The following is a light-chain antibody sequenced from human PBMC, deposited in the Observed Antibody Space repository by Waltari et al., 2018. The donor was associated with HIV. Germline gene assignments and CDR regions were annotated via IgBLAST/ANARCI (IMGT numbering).Light chain of an antibody. CDR3: GAWDNSLSAWV. Sequence: QSVLTPPPSVSAAPGQKVTISCSGSSSHIGNNYVSWYQQLPRTAPKLLIYDNNKRPSGMPDRFSGSKSGTSATLGITGLQTGDEADYYCGAWDNSLSAWVLGGGTQLTVL. V-gene: IGLV1-51*01. CDR2: DNN. CDR1: SSHIGNNY. J-gene: IGLJ3*02.